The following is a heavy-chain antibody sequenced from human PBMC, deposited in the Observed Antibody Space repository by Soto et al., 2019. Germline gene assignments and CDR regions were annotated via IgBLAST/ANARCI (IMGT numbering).Heavy chain of an antibody. Sequence: GGSLRLSCAASGFTFSSYAMSWVRQAPGKGLEWVSAISGSGGSTYYADSVKGRFTISRDNSKNTLYLQMNSLRAEDTAVYYCVKAERGVTVVTRQYNWFDPWGQGTLVTVSS. V-gene: IGHV3-23*01. J-gene: IGHJ5*02. D-gene: IGHD2-21*02. CDR2: ISGSGGST. CDR1: GFTFSSYA. CDR3: VKAERGVTVVTRQYNWFDP.